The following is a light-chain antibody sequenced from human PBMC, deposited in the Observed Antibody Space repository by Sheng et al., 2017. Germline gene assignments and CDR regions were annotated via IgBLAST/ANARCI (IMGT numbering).Light chain of an antibody. CDR1: QSVSSSY. Sequence: EIVLTQSPGTLSLSPGERATLSCRASQSVSSSYLAWYQQKPGQAPRVLIYDASIRATGFPARFSGAGSATEFTLTISSLQSEDSAVYYCQQYNNWPPALTFGGGTRVEIK. CDR3: QQYNNWPPALT. V-gene: IGKV3-15*01. J-gene: IGKJ4*01. CDR2: DAS.